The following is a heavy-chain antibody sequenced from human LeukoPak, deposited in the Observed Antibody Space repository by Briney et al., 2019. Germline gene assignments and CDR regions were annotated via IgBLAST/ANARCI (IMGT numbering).Heavy chain of an antibody. CDR2: IWYDGSNK. D-gene: IGHD2-15*01. CDR1: GFTFNTYA. CDR3: ARGICTGGSCRPYYYYGMDV. J-gene: IGHJ6*02. V-gene: IGHV3-33*01. Sequence: PGRSLRLSRAASGFTFNTYAMHWVRQAPGKGLEWVAIIWYDGSNKEYADSVKGRFTISRDNSKNTLDLQMNSLRGEDTAVYYCARGICTGGSCRPYYYYGMDVWGQGTTVTVPS.